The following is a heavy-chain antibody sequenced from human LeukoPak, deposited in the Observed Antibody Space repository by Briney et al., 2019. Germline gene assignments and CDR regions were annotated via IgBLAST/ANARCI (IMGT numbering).Heavy chain of an antibody. D-gene: IGHD2-8*01. CDR2: IYTSGST. CDR1: GGSISSGSYY. J-gene: IGHJ4*02. V-gene: IGHV4-61*02. Sequence: SETLSLTCTVSGGSISSGSYYWSWIRQPAGKGLEWIGRIYTSGSTNYNPSLKSRVTISVDTSKNQFSLKLSSVTAADTAVYYCARNGCTNGVCYKQFDYWGQGTLVTVSS. CDR3: ARNGCTNGVCYKQFDY.